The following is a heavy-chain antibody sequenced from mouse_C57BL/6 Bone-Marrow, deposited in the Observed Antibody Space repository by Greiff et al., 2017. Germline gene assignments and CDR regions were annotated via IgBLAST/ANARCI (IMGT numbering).Heavy chain of an antibody. CDR2: IHHSDSDT. V-gene: IGHV1-74*01. D-gene: IGHD1-1*02. CDR1: GYTFTSYW. J-gene: IGHJ4*01. Sequence: QVQLQQSGAELVKPGASVKVSCKASGYTFTSYWMHWVKQRPGQGLEWIGRIHHSDSDTNYNQKFKGKATLTVDKSSSTAYMQLSSLTSEDSAVYYCATKIPYGVNAMDYWGQGTSVTVSS. CDR3: ATKIPYGVNAMDY.